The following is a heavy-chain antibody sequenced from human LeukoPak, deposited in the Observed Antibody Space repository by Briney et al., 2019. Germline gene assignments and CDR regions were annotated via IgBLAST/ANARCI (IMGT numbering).Heavy chain of an antibody. J-gene: IGHJ4*02. D-gene: IGHD3-22*01. CDR3: AREGTPYYYDSGGYYS. Sequence: GGSLRLSCAASGFTFSSYWMSWVRQAPGKGLEWVANIKQDGSEKYYVDSVKGRFTISRDNAKNSLYLQMNSLRAEDTAVYYCAREGTPYYYDSGGYYSWGQGTLVTVSS. CDR2: IKQDGSEK. CDR1: GFTFSSYW. V-gene: IGHV3-7*01.